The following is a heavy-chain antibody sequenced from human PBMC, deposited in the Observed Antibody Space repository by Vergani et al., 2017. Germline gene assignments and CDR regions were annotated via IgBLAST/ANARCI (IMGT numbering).Heavy chain of an antibody. CDR1: GGSFSGYY. CDR3: ARWAIVPAAGYYYYYYMDV. V-gene: IGHV4-34*11. J-gene: IGHJ6*03. Sequence: QVQLQQWGAGLLKPSETLSLTCAVYGGSFSGYYWSWIRQPPGKGLEWIGYIYYSGSTNYNPSLKSRVTISVDTSKNQFSLKLSSVTAADTAVYYCARWAIVPAAGYYYYYYMDVWGKGTTVTVSS. D-gene: IGHD2-2*01. CDR2: IYYSGST.